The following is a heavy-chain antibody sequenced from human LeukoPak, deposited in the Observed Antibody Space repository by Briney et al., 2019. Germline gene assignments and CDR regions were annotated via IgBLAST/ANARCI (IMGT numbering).Heavy chain of an antibody. Sequence: ASVKVSCKASGYTFTSYAMHWVRQAPGQRLEWMGWINAGNGNTKYSQKFQGRVTITRDTSASTAYMELSSLRSEDTAVYYCARGKAAAVNYYFDYWGQGTLVTVSS. CDR2: INAGNGNT. V-gene: IGHV1-3*01. CDR1: GYTFTSYA. J-gene: IGHJ4*02. D-gene: IGHD6-13*01. CDR3: ARGKAAAVNYYFDY.